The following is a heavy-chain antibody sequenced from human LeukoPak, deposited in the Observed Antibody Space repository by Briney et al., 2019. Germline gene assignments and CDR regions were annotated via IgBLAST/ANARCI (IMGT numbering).Heavy chain of an antibody. CDR3: ARTRLLWFGELFGGYYYGMDV. D-gene: IGHD3-10*01. Sequence: PLETLSLTCAVYGGSFSGYYWSWIRQPPGKGLEWIGEINHSGSTTYNPSPTSRVTISVDTSKNQFSLKLSSVTAAYTAVYYCARTRLLWFGELFGGYYYGMDVWGQGTTVTVSS. CDR1: GGSFSGYY. V-gene: IGHV4-34*01. CDR2: INHSGST. J-gene: IGHJ6*02.